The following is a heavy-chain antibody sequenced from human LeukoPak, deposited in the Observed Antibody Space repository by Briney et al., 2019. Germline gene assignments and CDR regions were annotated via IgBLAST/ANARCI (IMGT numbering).Heavy chain of an antibody. V-gene: IGHV4-59*01. D-gene: IGHD6-13*01. Sequence: SETLSLTCTVSGGFISSYYWSWIRQPPGKGLEWIGYIYYSGSTNYNPSLKSRVTISVDTSKNQFSLKLSSVTAADTAVYYCARAPTYSSSWYYFDYWGQGTLVTVSS. J-gene: IGHJ4*02. CDR1: GGFISSYY. CDR2: IYYSGST. CDR3: ARAPTYSSSWYYFDY.